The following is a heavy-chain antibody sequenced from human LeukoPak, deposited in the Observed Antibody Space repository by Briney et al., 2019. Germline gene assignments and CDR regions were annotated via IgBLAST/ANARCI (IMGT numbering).Heavy chain of an antibody. Sequence: SETLSLTCTVSGGSISSSSHYWGWIRQPPGNGLEWIGSIYYSGSTYYNPSLKSRVTISVDTSKNQFSLKVSSVTAADTAVYYCARHSEKVDSSGFDYWGQGTLVTVSP. D-gene: IGHD3-22*01. CDR3: ARHSEKVDSSGFDY. CDR2: IYYSGST. CDR1: GGSISSSSHY. V-gene: IGHV4-39*01. J-gene: IGHJ4*02.